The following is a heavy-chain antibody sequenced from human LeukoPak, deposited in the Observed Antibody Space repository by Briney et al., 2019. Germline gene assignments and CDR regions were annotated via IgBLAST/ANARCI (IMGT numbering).Heavy chain of an antibody. J-gene: IGHJ4*02. V-gene: IGHV3-21*01. Sequence: PGGSLRLSCAASGFTFSSYSMNWVHQAPGKGLEWVSSISSSSSYIYYADSVKARFTISRDNAKNSLYLQMNSLRAEDTAVYYCASSRLVVGIDYWGQGTLVTVSS. CDR3: ASSRLVVGIDY. D-gene: IGHD3-22*01. CDR2: ISSSSSYI. CDR1: GFTFSSYS.